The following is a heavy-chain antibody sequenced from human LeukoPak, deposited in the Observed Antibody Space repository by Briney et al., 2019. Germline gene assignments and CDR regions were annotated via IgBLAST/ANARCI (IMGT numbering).Heavy chain of an antibody. J-gene: IGHJ4*02. CDR1: GCSISSYY. V-gene: IGHV4-59*01. D-gene: IGHD1-26*01. CDR3: ARLSFFRGSYVFDY. Sequence: SETLSLTCTVSGCSISSYYWSWIRQPAGKGLEWIGYIYYSGSTNYNPSLKSRVTISVDTSKNQFSLKLSSVTAADTAVYYCARLSFFRGSYVFDYWGQGTLVTVSS. CDR2: IYYSGST.